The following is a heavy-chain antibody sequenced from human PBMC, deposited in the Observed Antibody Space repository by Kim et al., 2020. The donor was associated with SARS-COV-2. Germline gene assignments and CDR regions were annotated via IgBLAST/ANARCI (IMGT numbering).Heavy chain of an antibody. CDR1: GFTVTNAW. V-gene: IGHV3-15*01. Sequence: GWSLRLSCAASGFTVTNAWMNWVRQAPGKGLEWVGRITSGGAPDFAAPVKGRFTISRDDSKNTLYLQMNSLNTGDTGVYYCSWGVGIAGPGNYFDYWGQGTRVTVPS. CDR3: SWGVGIAGPGNYFDY. CDR2: ITSGGAP. D-gene: IGHD6-13*01. J-gene: IGHJ4*02.